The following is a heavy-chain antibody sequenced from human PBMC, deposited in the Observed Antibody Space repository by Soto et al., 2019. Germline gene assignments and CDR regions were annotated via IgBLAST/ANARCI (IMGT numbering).Heavy chain of an antibody. CDR2: ISTTNSYI. CDR3: TRDPVPDSSGYFPFDY. CDR1: GFRFGTQS. D-gene: IGHD3-22*01. V-gene: IGHV3-21*01. J-gene: IGHJ4*02. Sequence: EVQLVESGGGWSKPGGSWGPPCAASGFRFGTQSMKWVPQPPGKGREWAASISTTNSYINYADSVRGRFTISRDTAKNSLFLQMNSLRAEDTAVYYCTRDPVPDSSGYFPFDYWGQGTLVTVSS.